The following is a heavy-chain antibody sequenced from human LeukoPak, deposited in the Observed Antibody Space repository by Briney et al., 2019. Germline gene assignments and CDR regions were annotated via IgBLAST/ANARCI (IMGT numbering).Heavy chain of an antibody. V-gene: IGHV3-73*01. CDR1: GFTFSGSA. Sequence: GGSLRLSCAASGFTFSGSAMHWVRQASGKGLEWVGRIRSKANSYATAYAASVKGRFTISRDDSKNTAYLQMNSLKTEDTAVYYCAKAAYICSGGSCPFGYGMDVWGQGTTVTVSS. D-gene: IGHD2-15*01. CDR3: AKAAYICSGGSCPFGYGMDV. CDR2: IRSKANSYAT. J-gene: IGHJ6*02.